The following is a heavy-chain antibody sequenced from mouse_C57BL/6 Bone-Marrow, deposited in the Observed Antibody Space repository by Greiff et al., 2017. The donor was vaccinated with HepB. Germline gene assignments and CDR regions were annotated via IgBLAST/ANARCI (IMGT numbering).Heavy chain of an antibody. V-gene: IGHV1-47*01. CDR3: ARRGYYYGSSYAWFAY. J-gene: IGHJ3*01. D-gene: IGHD1-1*01. CDR2: FHPYNDDT. Sequence: QVHVKQSGAELVKPGASVKMSCKASGYTFTTYPIEWMKQNHGKSLEWIGNFHPYNDDTKYNEKFKGKATLTVEKSSSTVYLELSRLTSDDSAVYYCARRGYYYGSSYAWFAYWGQGTLVTVSA. CDR1: GYTFTTYP.